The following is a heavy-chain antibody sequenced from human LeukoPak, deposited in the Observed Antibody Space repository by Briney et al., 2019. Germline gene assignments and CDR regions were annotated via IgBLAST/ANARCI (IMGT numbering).Heavy chain of an antibody. J-gene: IGHJ4*02. V-gene: IGHV3-23*01. CDR2: VSGSGSST. D-gene: IGHD6-13*01. CDR3: AKGASSSWSSSIDY. Sequence: PGGSLRLSCAASGFTFSSYAMNWARQAPGKGLEWVSGVSGSGSSTYYADSVKGRFTISRDNSKNTLYLQMNSLRAEDTAVYYCAKGASSSWSSSIDYRGQGNLVTVSS. CDR1: GFTFSSYA.